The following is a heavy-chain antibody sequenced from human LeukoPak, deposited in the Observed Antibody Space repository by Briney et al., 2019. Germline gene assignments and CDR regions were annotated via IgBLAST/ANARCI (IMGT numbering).Heavy chain of an antibody. Sequence: GGSLRLSCAASGFTFSSYEMNWVRQAPGKGLVWVSRIRSDGSDTRYAESVKGRFTISRDNAKNSLYLQLNSLRAEDTAVYYCARSLVVGATHPYHWGQGTLVTVSS. D-gene: IGHD1-26*01. CDR3: ARSLVVGATHPYH. V-gene: IGHV3-74*01. J-gene: IGHJ5*02. CDR2: IRSDGSDT. CDR1: GFTFSSYE.